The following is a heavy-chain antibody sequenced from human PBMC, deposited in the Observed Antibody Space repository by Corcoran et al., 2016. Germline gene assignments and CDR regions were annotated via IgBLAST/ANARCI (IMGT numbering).Heavy chain of an antibody. J-gene: IGHJ5*02. CDR3: ARANPRGIAARGEGWFDP. Sequence: QVQLVQSGAEVKKPGASVKVSCKASGYTFTSYYMHWVRQAPGQGLEWMGIINPSGGSTSYAQKFQGRVTMTRDTSTSTVYMELSSLRSEDTAVDYCARANPRGIAARGEGWFDPWGQGTLVTVSS. D-gene: IGHD6-6*01. V-gene: IGHV1-46*01. CDR2: INPSGGST. CDR1: GYTFTSYY.